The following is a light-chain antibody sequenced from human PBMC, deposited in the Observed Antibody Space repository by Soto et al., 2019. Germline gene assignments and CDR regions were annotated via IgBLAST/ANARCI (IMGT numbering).Light chain of an antibody. CDR2: AAS. J-gene: IGKJ2*01. CDR1: QSISVH. CDR3: QQSYITPYT. V-gene: IGKV1-39*01. Sequence: DIHMTQSPSSLSASVGDTVTITCRASQSISVHLNWYQQKGGKVPKLLIYAASNLYSGVPSRFSGSGSETDFALTISSLQPGDFASYYCQQSYITPYTFGQGTRLEIK.